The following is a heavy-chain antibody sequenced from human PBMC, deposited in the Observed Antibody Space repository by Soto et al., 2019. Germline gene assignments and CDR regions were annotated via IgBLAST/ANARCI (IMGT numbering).Heavy chain of an antibody. CDR1: GYTFTSYY. CDR2: INPSGGST. J-gene: IGHJ4*02. V-gene: IGHV1-46*01. D-gene: IGHD3-22*01. CDR3: ARDPTYYYDSSGYYEDLGFDY. Sequence: ASVKVSCKASGYTFTSYYMHWVRQAPGQGLEWMGIINPSGGSTSYAQKFQGRVTMTRDTSTSTVYMELSSLRSEDTAVYYCARDPTYYYDSSGYYEDLGFDYWGQGTLVTVSS.